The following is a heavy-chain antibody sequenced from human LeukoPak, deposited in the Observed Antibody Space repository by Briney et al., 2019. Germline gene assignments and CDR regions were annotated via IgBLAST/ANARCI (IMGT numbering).Heavy chain of an antibody. D-gene: IGHD3-3*01. Sequence: LSGGSLRLSCAASGFTFRSHDMSWVRQAPGKGLEWVAVIWYDGSNKYYADSVKGRFTISRDNSKNTLYLQMNSLRAEDTAVYYCARTLQAKTYYDFWSGYSSQGYYGMDVWGQGTTVTVSS. V-gene: IGHV3-33*08. CDR1: GFTFRSHD. CDR2: IWYDGSNK. CDR3: ARTLQAKTYYDFWSGYSSQGYYGMDV. J-gene: IGHJ6*02.